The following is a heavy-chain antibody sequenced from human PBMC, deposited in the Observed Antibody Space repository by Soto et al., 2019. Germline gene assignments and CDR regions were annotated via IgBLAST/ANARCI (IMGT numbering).Heavy chain of an antibody. Sequence: QVQLVQSGAEVKKPGASVKVSCKASGYTFTSYYMHWVRQAPGQGLEWMGIINPSGGSTSYAQQCQGRVTMTRDTATSTVYMELSSLRSEDTAVYYCARLLPPWGFDYWGQGTLVTVSS. CDR3: ARLLPPWGFDY. J-gene: IGHJ4*02. CDR2: INPSGGST. CDR1: GYTFTSYY. D-gene: IGHD3-16*01. V-gene: IGHV1-46*01.